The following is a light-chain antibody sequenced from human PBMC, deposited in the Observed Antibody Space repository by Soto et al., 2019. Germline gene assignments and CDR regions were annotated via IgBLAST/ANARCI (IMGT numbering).Light chain of an antibody. Sequence: GFTQTKNTLSLSTGDRATLSCRASQSVSRSYLGWYQQNPGQAPRLLMYGASIRAAGVPDRFSGSGSGTEFTLTLGELEPEDFTVYYCHHYETFGQGTKVDIK. J-gene: IGKJ1*01. CDR3: HHYET. CDR1: QSVSRSY. CDR2: GAS. V-gene: IGKV3-20*01.